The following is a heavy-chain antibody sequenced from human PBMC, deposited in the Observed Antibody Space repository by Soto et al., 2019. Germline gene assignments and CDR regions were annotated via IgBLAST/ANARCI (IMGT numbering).Heavy chain of an antibody. V-gene: IGHV3-23*01. CDR1: GFPFSSYA. Sequence: GGSLSLSCAVSGFPFSSYAMSWVRQAAGKGLEWVSAISGSGGSTYYADSVKGPFTISGDNSKNTLYLQMNSLRAEDTAVYYRAKEGAVAGFDYWGQGTLVTVSS. D-gene: IGHD6-19*01. CDR3: AKEGAVAGFDY. J-gene: IGHJ4*02. CDR2: ISGSGGST.